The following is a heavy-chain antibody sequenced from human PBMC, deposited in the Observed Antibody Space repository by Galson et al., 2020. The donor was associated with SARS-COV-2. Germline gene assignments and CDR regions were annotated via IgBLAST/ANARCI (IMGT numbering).Heavy chain of an antibody. Sequence: KMSGPTLVNPTQTLTLTCTFSGFSLSTSGVGVGWIRQPPGKALEWLALIYWDDDKRYSPSLKSRLTITKDTSKNQVVLTMTNMDPVDTATYYCAHSQEGDLEYSSSSGENWFDPWGQGTLVTVSS. J-gene: IGHJ5*02. D-gene: IGHD6-6*01. CDR3: AHSQEGDLEYSSSSGENWFDP. V-gene: IGHV2-5*02. CDR1: GFSLSTSGVG. CDR2: IYWDDDK.